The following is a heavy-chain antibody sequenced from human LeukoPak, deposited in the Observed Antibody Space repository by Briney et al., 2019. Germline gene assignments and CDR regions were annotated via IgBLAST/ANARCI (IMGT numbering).Heavy chain of an antibody. CDR3: ATQGYSSVAKHYFDY. J-gene: IGHJ4*02. V-gene: IGHV1-24*01. Sequence: ASVKVSCKVSGYTLTELSMHWVRQAPGKGHEWMGGFDPEDGETIYAQKFQGRVTMSEDTSTDTAYMELSSLRSEDTAVYYCATQGYSSVAKHYFDYWGQGTLVTVSS. CDR1: GYTLTELS. CDR2: FDPEDGET. D-gene: IGHD6-19*01.